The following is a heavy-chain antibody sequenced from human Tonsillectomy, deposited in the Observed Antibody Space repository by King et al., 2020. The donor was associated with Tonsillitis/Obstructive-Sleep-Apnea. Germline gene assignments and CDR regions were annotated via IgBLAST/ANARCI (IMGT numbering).Heavy chain of an antibody. J-gene: IGHJ2*01. CDR1: GYTFTGYY. CDR3: ARDPSYGDYATRSLDF. Sequence: VQLVESGAEVMKPGASVKVSCKASGYTFTGYYMHWVRQAPGQGLEWMGIINPSGGSTSYAQKFQGRVTMTRDTSTSTVYMELSSLRSEDTAVYYCARDPSYGDYATRSLDFWGRGTLVTVSS. D-gene: IGHD4-17*01. CDR2: INPSGGST. V-gene: IGHV1-46*01.